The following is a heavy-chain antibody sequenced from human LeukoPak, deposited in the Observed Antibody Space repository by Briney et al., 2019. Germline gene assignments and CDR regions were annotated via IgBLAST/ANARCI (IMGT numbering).Heavy chain of an antibody. CDR1: GFNLRSYA. Sequence: GGSLRLSCVASGFNLRSYAMSWVRQAPGKGLQWVSGLSGSGGSTYYADSVKGRFTISRDNSKNTLYLQMNSLRPEDTAVYYCAKASAIDYWGQGTLVTVSS. V-gene: IGHV3-23*01. J-gene: IGHJ4*02. CDR2: LSGSGGST. CDR3: AKASAIDY.